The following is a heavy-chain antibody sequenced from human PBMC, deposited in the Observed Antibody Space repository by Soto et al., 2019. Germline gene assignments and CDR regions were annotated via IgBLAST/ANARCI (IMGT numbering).Heavy chain of an antibody. CDR3: ARPLLLWFGSNQGYWFEP. D-gene: IGHD3-10*01. Sequence: SETLSLTCTVSGGSISSSSYYWGWIRQPPGKGLEWIGSIYYSGSTYYNPSLKSRVTISVDTSKNQFSLKLSSVTAADTAVYYCARPLLLWFGSNQGYWFEPWGQGTLVTVS. CDR1: GGSISSSSYY. CDR2: IYYSGST. V-gene: IGHV4-39*01. J-gene: IGHJ5*02.